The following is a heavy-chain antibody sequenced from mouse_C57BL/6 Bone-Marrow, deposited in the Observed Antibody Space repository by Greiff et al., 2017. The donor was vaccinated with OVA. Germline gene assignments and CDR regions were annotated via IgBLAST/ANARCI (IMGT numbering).Heavy chain of an antibody. Sequence: VKLVESGPGLVAPSQSLSITCTVSGFSLTSYGVDWVRQSPGKGLEWLGVIWGVGSTNYNSALKSRLSISKDNSKSQVFLKMNSLQTDDTAMYYCASAYYGSSPYYAMDYWGQGTSVTVSS. CDR1: GFSLTSYG. J-gene: IGHJ4*01. CDR2: IWGVGST. D-gene: IGHD1-1*01. V-gene: IGHV2-6*01. CDR3: ASAYYGSSPYYAMDY.